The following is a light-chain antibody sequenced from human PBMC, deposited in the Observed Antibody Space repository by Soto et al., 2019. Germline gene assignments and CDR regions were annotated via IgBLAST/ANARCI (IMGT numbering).Light chain of an antibody. V-gene: IGLV2-8*01. CDR3: YSYAGSNNNV. Sequence: QSVLTQPPSASGSPGQSVTISCTGTSSDIGDYNYVSWYQQHPGRAPKVMIYEVSKRHSGVPDRFSGSKSGNTASLTVSGLQAEDEADYYCYSYAGSNNNVFGTGTKVTVL. CDR2: EVS. J-gene: IGLJ1*01. CDR1: SSDIGDYNY.